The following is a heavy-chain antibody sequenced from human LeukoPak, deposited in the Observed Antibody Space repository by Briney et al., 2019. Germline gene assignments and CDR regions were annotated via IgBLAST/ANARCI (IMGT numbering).Heavy chain of an antibody. V-gene: IGHV1-8*01. Sequence: ASVKVSCKASGYIFSSHDINWVRQASGQGLEWMGWMNPNSGNTGYAQKFQDRVTITGDPSINTVYMELRSLTFEDTAVYYCARGRLSTTTVTSFYSYYMDDWGKGTTVTVSS. J-gene: IGHJ6*03. CDR3: ARGRLSTTTVTSFYSYYMDD. CDR2: MNPNSGNT. D-gene: IGHD4-17*01. CDR1: GYIFSSHD.